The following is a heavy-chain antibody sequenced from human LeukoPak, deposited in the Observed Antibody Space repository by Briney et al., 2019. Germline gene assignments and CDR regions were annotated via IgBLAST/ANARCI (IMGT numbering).Heavy chain of an antibody. V-gene: IGHV1-2*02. CDR3: ARDLPSITMVRGVIFGYYYYMDV. D-gene: IGHD3-10*01. CDR1: GYTFTGYY. Sequence: ASVKVSCKASGYTFTGYYMHWVRQAPGQGLEWMGWINPNSVGTNYAQKFQGRVTMTRDTSISTAYMELSRLRSDDTAVYYCARDLPSITMVRGVIFGYYYYMDVWGKGTTVTISS. CDR2: INPNSVGT. J-gene: IGHJ6*03.